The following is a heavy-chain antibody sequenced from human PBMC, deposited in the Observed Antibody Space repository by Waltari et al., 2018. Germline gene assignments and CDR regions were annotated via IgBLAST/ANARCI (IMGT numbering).Heavy chain of an antibody. J-gene: IGHJ3*02. Sequence: EVQLVESGGGLVQPGGSLRLSCAAAGITFSNYRMNWVPQAPGRGLEWVLYIGTTSSSISYADSVKGRFTISRDNAKNSLYLQMNSLRDEDTAVYYCASPSLGSGSYWAFDIWGQGTMVTVSS. CDR3: ASPSLGSGSYWAFDI. CDR1: GITFSNYR. V-gene: IGHV3-48*02. CDR2: IGTTSSSI. D-gene: IGHD3-10*01.